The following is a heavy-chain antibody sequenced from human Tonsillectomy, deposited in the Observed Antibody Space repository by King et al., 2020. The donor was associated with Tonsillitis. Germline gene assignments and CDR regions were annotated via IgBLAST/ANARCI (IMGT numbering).Heavy chain of an antibody. CDR1: GGSVSSGSYY. Sequence: QLQESGPGLVKPSETLSLTCTVSGGSVSSGSYYWSWIRQPPGKGLEWIGYIYYSGSTNYNPSLKSRVTISVDTSKNQFSLKLSSVTAADTAVYYCASALPPMATYDFWSGYYPYYFDYWGQGTLVTVSS. D-gene: IGHD3-3*01. V-gene: IGHV4-61*01. J-gene: IGHJ4*02. CDR2: IYYSGST. CDR3: ASALPPMATYDFWSGYYPYYFDY.